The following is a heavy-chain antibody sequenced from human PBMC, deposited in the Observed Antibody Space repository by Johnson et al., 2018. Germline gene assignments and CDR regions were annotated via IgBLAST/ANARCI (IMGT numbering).Heavy chain of an antibody. CDR1: GFTLSNYA. V-gene: IGHV3-30*04. CDR2: ISYEGRDK. D-gene: IGHD2/OR15-2a*01. Sequence: QVQLVQSGGGVVQPGRSLRLSCAASGFTLSNYAMHWVRQAPGKGLEWVAVISYEGRDKYYADSVQGRFTISRDNSKNSLYLQMNGLRTEDTALYYCARGDFPKSDFFYNYYYMGVWGKGTSVTVSS. J-gene: IGHJ6*03. CDR3: ARGDFPKSDFFYNYYYMGV.